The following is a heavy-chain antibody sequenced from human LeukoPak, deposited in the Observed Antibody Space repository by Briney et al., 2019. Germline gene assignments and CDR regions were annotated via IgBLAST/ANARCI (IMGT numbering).Heavy chain of an antibody. CDR2: ISSSSSYI. CDR1: GFTFSSYG. V-gene: IGHV3-21*01. D-gene: IGHD1-26*01. J-gene: IGHJ4*02. Sequence: GGSLRLSCAASGFTFSSYGMSWVRQAPGKGLEWVSSISSSSSYIYYADSVKGRFTISRDNAKNLLYLQMNSLRAEDTAVYYCARDGRVTVGATRYGYWGQGTLVTVSS. CDR3: ARDGRVTVGATRYGY.